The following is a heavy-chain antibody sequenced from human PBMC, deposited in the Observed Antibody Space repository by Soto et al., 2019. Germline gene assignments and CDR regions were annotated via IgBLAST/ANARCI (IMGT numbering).Heavy chain of an antibody. Sequence: EVQLVESGGGLVQHGGSLRLSCAASRFTVSSNYMSWVRQAPGKGLEWVSVIYSGGSTYYADSVKGRFTISRDNSKNTLYLQMNSLRAEDTAVYYCARDLVTGYSSGWRDYWGQGTLVTVSS. D-gene: IGHD6-19*01. J-gene: IGHJ4*02. CDR1: RFTVSSNY. V-gene: IGHV3-66*01. CDR2: IYSGGST. CDR3: ARDLVTGYSSGWRDY.